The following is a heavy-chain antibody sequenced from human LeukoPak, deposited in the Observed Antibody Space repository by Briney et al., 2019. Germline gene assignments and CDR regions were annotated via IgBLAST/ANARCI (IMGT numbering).Heavy chain of an antibody. V-gene: IGHV1-2*02. CDR2: IDSDTGDT. Sequence: ASVKVSCKPSGYTFIDHYLHWVRQAPGQGLESLGWIDSDTGDTNYPQKFQGRLTMTRDTSSSTAYMELNRLRSDDTAVYYCARAGHNSNSGGYDFWGLGTLVTVSS. J-gene: IGHJ4*02. CDR3: ARAGHNSNSGGYDF. D-gene: IGHD3-22*01. CDR1: GYTFIDHY.